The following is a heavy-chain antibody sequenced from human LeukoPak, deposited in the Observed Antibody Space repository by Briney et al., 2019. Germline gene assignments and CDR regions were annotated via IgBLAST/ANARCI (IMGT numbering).Heavy chain of an antibody. V-gene: IGHV4-59*08. Sequence: SETLSLTCTVSGGSISGYYWSWIRQPPGKGLEWIGYIYYSGSTNYNPSLKSRVTISVDTSKNQLSLKLSSVTAADTAVYYCARRSAGATHFDYWGQGTLVTVSS. CDR3: ARRSAGATHFDY. D-gene: IGHD1-26*01. CDR2: IYYSGST. J-gene: IGHJ4*02. CDR1: GGSISGYY.